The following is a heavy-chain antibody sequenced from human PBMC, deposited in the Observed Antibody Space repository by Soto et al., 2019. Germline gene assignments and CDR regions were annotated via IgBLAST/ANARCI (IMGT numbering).Heavy chain of an antibody. D-gene: IGHD3-9*01. CDR2: IYYSGST. CDR1: GGSISSYY. Sequence: PSETLSLTCTVSGGSISSYYWSWIRQPPGKGLEWIGYIYYSGSTNYNPSLKSRVTISVDTSKNQFSLKLSSVTAADTAVYYCASTPTNYDILTGSGYNWFDPWGQGTLVTVSS. CDR3: ASTPTNYDILTGSGYNWFDP. V-gene: IGHV4-59*01. J-gene: IGHJ5*02.